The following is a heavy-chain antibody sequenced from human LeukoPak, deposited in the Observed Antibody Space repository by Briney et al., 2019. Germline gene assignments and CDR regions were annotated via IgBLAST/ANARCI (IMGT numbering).Heavy chain of an antibody. CDR3: AKDRHDYGDYIQPPFDP. CDR1: GFTFSSYG. Sequence: GGSLRPSCAASGFTFSSYGMHWVRQAPGKGLEWVAVISYDGSNKYYADSVKGRFTISRDNSKNTLYLQMNSLRAEDTAVYYCAKDRHDYGDYIQPPFDPWGQGTLVTVSS. CDR2: ISYDGSNK. D-gene: IGHD4-17*01. V-gene: IGHV3-30*18. J-gene: IGHJ5*02.